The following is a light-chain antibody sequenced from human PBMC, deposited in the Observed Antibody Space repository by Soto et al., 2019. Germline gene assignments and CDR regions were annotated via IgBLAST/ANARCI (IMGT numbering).Light chain of an antibody. Sequence: EIVLTQSPATLSLSPGERATLSCRASQSVSNNYLAWYQQKPGQAPRLLIYATSARATGIPARFSGSGSGTEFTLTISSLQSEDFAVYYCQQYNNWPPFTFGQGTRLEIK. CDR2: ATS. CDR1: QSVSNN. CDR3: QQYNNWPPFT. J-gene: IGKJ5*01. V-gene: IGKV3D-15*01.